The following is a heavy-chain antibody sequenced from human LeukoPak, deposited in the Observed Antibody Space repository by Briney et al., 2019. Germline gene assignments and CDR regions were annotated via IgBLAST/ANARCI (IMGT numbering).Heavy chain of an antibody. CDR3: ARPYCNGGSCHDYFDY. CDR2: MNPNSGNT. V-gene: IGHV1-8*01. J-gene: IGHJ4*02. D-gene: IGHD2-15*01. Sequence: ASVKVSCMASGYTFTSYDINWVRQATGQGLEWMGWMNPNSGNTGYAQKFQGRVTMTRDTSISTAYMELRRLSSDDTAIYYCARPYCNGGSCHDYFDYWGQGTLVSVSS. CDR1: GYTFTSYD.